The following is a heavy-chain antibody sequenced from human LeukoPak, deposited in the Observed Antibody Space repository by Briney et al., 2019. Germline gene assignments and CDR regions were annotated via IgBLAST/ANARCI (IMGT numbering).Heavy chain of an antibody. CDR3: ARETMGSPSPQLRYFDY. D-gene: IGHD1-26*01. J-gene: IGHJ4*02. V-gene: IGHV3-30-3*01. CDR1: GFTFSIYA. Sequence: PGRSLRLSCAASGFTFSIYAMHWVRQAPGKGLEWVAVISYDGSNKYYADSVKGRFTISRDNSKNTLYLQMNSLRAEDTAVYYCARETMGSPSPQLRYFDYWGQGTLVTVSS. CDR2: ISYDGSNK.